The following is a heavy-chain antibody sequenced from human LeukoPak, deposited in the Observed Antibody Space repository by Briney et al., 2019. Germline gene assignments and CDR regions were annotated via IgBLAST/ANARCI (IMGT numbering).Heavy chain of an antibody. CDR2: ISAYNGNT. D-gene: IGHD1-7*01. J-gene: IGHJ4*02. CDR1: GYTFTSYG. CDR3: ARERPPGGNYYFDY. V-gene: IGHV1-18*01. Sequence: GASVKVSCEASGYTFTSYGISWVRQAPGQGLEWMGWISAYNGNTNYAQRLQGRVTMTTDTSTSTAYMELRSLRSDDTAVYYCARERPPGGNYYFDYWGQGTLVTVSS.